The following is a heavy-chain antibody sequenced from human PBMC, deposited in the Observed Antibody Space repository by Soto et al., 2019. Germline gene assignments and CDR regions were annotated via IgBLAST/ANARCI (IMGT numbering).Heavy chain of an antibody. CDR3: ARDQVAVAWADY. V-gene: IGHV3-33*01. CDR2: IWYDGSNK. D-gene: IGHD6-19*01. J-gene: IGHJ4*02. Sequence: GGSLRLSCAASGFTFSSYGMHWVRQAPGKGLEWVAVIWYDGSNKYYADSVKGRFTISRDNSKNTLYLQMNSLRAEDTAVYYCARDQVAVAWADYWGQGTLVTVSS. CDR1: GFTFSSYG.